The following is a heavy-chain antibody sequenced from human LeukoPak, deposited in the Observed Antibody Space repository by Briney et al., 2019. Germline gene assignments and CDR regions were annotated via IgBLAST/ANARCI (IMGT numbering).Heavy chain of an antibody. CDR3: ARGGYSYGYGYYYGMDV. V-gene: IGHV4-34*01. CDR1: GGSFSGYY. CDR2: INHSGST. D-gene: IGHD5-18*01. J-gene: IGHJ6*02. Sequence: SETLSLTCAVYGGSFSGYYWSWIRQPPGKGLEWIGEINHSGSTNYNPSLKSRVTISVDTSKNQFSLKLSSVTAADTAVYYCARGGYSYGYGYYYGMDVWGQGTTVTVSS.